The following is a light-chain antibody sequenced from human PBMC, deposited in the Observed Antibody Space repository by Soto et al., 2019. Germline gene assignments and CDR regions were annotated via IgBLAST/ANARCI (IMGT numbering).Light chain of an antibody. J-gene: IGKJ1*01. V-gene: IGKV1-33*01. CDR3: QQYDNLPPTWT. CDR2: DAS. Sequence: DIQMTQSPSSLSASVGNRVTITCQASQDIATYLNWYQQKPGKAPNLLVYDASNLETGVPSRFSRGGSGTHFTFTISNLQPEDIATYYCQQYDNLPPTWTFGQGTKV. CDR1: QDIATY.